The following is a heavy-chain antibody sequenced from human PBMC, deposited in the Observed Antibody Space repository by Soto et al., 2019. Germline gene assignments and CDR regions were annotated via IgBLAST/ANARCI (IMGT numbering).Heavy chain of an antibody. CDR3: AREYGGNSGTFDY. V-gene: IGHV4-34*01. Sequence: QVQLQQWGAGLLKPSETLSLTCAVYGGSSSGYYWSWIRQPPGKGLEWIGEINHSGSTNYNPSLKSRVTISVDTSKNQFSLKLSSVTAADTAVYYCAREYGGNSGTFDYWGQGTLVTVSS. J-gene: IGHJ4*02. D-gene: IGHD2-21*02. CDR2: INHSGST. CDR1: GGSSSGYY.